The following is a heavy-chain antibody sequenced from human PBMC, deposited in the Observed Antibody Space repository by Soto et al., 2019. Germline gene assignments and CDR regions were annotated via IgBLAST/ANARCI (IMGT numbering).Heavy chain of an antibody. J-gene: IGHJ5*02. CDR2: INPNSGGT. D-gene: IGHD3-16*01. CDR1: GYTFTGYY. V-gene: IGHV1-2*02. Sequence: QVQLVQSGAEVKKPGASVKVSCKASGYTFTGYYIHWVRQAPGQGLEWMGWINPNSGGTNYAQEFEGRVTMTRETSISTAYMELSRLRSDGTAVYYCAFGGSVPWFDPWGQGTLVTVSS. CDR3: AFGGSVPWFDP.